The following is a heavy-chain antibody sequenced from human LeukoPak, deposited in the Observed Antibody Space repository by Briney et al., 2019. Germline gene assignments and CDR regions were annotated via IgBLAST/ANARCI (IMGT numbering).Heavy chain of an antibody. Sequence: GGSLRLSCAASGFTFSSYDMHWVRQATGKGLEWVSGLGTAGDRYYSGSVKGRFTISRENVKSSLYLQMNSLTVGDTALYYCTRGGRDGFVIWGQGTVVTVSS. CDR1: GFTFSSYD. CDR2: LGTAGDR. J-gene: IGHJ3*02. D-gene: IGHD2-15*01. CDR3: TRGGRDGFVI. V-gene: IGHV3-13*01.